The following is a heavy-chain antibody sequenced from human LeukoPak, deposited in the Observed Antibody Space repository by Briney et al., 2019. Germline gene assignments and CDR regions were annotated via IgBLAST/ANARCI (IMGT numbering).Heavy chain of an antibody. CDR3: ARAADYDYVWGSYRLFDY. CDR1: GYTFTSYA. D-gene: IGHD3-16*02. Sequence: ASVKVSCKASGYTFTSYAMHWVRQAPGQRLEWMGWINAGNGNTKYSQKFQGRVTITRDTSASTAYMELRSLRSDDTAVYYCARAADYDYVWGSYRLFDYWGQGTLVTVSS. V-gene: IGHV1-3*01. J-gene: IGHJ4*02. CDR2: INAGNGNT.